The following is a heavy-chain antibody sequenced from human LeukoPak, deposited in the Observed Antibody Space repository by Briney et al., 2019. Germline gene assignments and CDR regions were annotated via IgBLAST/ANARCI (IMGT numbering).Heavy chain of an antibody. CDR3: TTVGRRVVVVAATQGTHSVDY. CDR1: GFTFSSYW. D-gene: IGHD2-15*01. V-gene: IGHV3-7*01. J-gene: IGHJ4*02. CDR2: IKQDGSEK. Sequence: GGSLRLSCAASGFTFSSYWMSWVRQAPGKGLEWVANIKQDGSEKYYVDSVKGRYTISRDNAKNSLYLQMNSLRAEDTAVYYCTTVGRRVVVVAATQGTHSVDYWGQGTLVTVSS.